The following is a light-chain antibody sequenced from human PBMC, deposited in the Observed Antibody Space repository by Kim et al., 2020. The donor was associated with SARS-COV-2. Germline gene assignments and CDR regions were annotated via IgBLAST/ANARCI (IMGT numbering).Light chain of an antibody. V-gene: IGLV1-44*01. CDR3: AAWDDSLNGRV. CDR2: SNR. CDR1: RSINGRNT. Sequence: GQRVTQPASASRSINGRNTVNAYQKITGAAPKRVIPSNRQRRSGVPDRFSVSKSGTSEPLATSGLQSEDEGDYYCAAWDDSLNGRVLGGGT. J-gene: IGLJ3*02.